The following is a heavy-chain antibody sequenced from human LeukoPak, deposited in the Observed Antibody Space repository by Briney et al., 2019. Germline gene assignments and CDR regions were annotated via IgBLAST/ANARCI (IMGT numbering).Heavy chain of an antibody. J-gene: IGHJ4*02. CDR1: GGSISSYY. D-gene: IGHD1-26*01. Sequence: PSETLSLTCTVSGGSISSYYWSWIRQPPGKGLEWIGYIYYSGNTNYNPSLKSRVTISVDTSKNQFSLKLSSVTAADTAVYYCATMEATGYFDYWGQGTLVTVSS. CDR2: IYYSGNT. CDR3: ATMEATGYFDY. V-gene: IGHV4-59*01.